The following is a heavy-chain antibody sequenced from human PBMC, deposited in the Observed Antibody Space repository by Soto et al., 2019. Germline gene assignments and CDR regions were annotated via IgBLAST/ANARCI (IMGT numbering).Heavy chain of an antibody. J-gene: IGHJ5*02. Sequence: SETLSLTCAVYGGSFSGYYWSWIRQPPGKGLEWIGEINHSGSTNYNPSLKSRVTISVDTSKNQFSRKLSSVTAADTAVYYCARERYSSRWYWFDPWGQGTLVTVS. CDR3: ARERYSSRWYWFDP. V-gene: IGHV4-34*01. D-gene: IGHD6-13*01. CDR1: GGSFSGYY. CDR2: INHSGST.